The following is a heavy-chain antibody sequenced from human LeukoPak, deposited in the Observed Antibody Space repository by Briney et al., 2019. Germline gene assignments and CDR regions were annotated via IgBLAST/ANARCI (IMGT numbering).Heavy chain of an antibody. D-gene: IGHD5-12*01. J-gene: IGHJ4*02. V-gene: IGHV3-66*01. Sequence: GRCLRLSCAASGLTVGFKCMSWVRQAPGKGLEWVSIIYSGGSSYYADSVKGRFTVSRDTSKNTLYLQMNSLRGEDTAVYYCATRPDGNDVPYFDYWGQGTLVTVSS. CDR2: IYSGGSS. CDR1: GLTVGFKC. CDR3: ATRPDGNDVPYFDY.